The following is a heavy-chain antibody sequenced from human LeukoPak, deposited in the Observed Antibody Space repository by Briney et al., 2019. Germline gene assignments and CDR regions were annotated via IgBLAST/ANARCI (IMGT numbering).Heavy chain of an antibody. J-gene: IGHJ5*02. D-gene: IGHD2-15*01. CDR1: GFTFSSYA. CDR3: AKDIVFLFGDP. CDR2: IVSDGYKA. V-gene: IGHV3-23*01. Sequence: GGSLRLSCAASGFTFSSYARNWVRQAPGKGLEWVSTIVSDGYKAYYADSVKGRFAISRDNSKTTLYLQMNNLRVEDTAVYYCAKDIVFLFGDPWGQGTLVTVSS.